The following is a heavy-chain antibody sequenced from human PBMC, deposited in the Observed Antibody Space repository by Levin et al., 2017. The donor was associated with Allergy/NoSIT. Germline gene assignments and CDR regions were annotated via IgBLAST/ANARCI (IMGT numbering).Heavy chain of an antibody. D-gene: IGHD3-3*01. Sequence: PGGSLRLSCGASGFSFSSSWMSWVRQAPGKGLEWVATIKIDGSEEYYVDSVRGRFSISRDNGKNSLYLQMNSLRAEDTAVYYCGSFGVANYFYHSGMDVWGQGTTVIVSS. CDR3: GSFGVANYFYHSGMDV. CDR1: GFSFSSSW. V-gene: IGHV3-7*01. CDR2: IKIDGSEE. J-gene: IGHJ6*02.